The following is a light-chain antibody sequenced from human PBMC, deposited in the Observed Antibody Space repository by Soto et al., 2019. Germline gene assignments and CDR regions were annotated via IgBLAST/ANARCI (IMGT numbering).Light chain of an antibody. CDR3: QQMGG. CDR2: GAS. J-gene: IGKJ1*01. V-gene: IGKV3-20*01. Sequence: EIVLTQSPGTLPLSPGERATLSCRASQSVNSNYLAWYQQKPGQAPRLLIYGASIRATGIPERFSGSGSGTDFTLTISRLEPEDFAVYYCQQMGGFGQATKVEIK. CDR1: QSVNSNY.